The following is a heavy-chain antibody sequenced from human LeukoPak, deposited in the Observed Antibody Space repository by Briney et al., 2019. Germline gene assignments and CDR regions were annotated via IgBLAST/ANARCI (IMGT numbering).Heavy chain of an antibody. Sequence: GGSLRLSCAASGFTFSAFNMNWVRRTPGKGLEWVSSITTSSSHIFYADSVKGRFTISRDNAKNSLYLQMNSLRAEDTAVYYCARDRPWRGELDYWGQGTLVTVSS. CDR2: ITTSSSHI. CDR3: ARDRPWRGELDY. J-gene: IGHJ4*02. CDR1: GFTFSAFN. D-gene: IGHD3-16*01. V-gene: IGHV3-21*01.